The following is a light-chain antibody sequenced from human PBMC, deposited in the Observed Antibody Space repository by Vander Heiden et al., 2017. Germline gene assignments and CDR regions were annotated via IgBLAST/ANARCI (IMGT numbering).Light chain of an antibody. CDR1: QSVLKHSNQKNY. Sequence: DIVMTQSPDSLAVSLGERATIICKSSQSVLKHSNQKNYLSWPQVKPAQPPKLLIYWASTRESGVTDRFSGSESGTDFSLTISSLQAEDVAVDYCHQYYTTPRTFGQGTKVEI. J-gene: IGKJ1*01. V-gene: IGKV4-1*01. CDR2: WAS. CDR3: HQYYTTPRT.